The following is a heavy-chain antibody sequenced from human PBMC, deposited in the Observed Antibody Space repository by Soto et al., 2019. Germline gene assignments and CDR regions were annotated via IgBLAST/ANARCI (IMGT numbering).Heavy chain of an antibody. D-gene: IGHD3-10*01. CDR1: GYTFTSYG. CDR2: ISAYNGNT. Sequence: QVQLVQSGAEVKKPGASVKVSCKASGYTFTSYGISWVRQAPGQGLEWMGWISAYNGNTNYAQKLQGRVTMTTDTSTSTAYMERRSLRSDDTAVYYCARVRYYGSGSYYPPFDYWGQGTLVTVSS. V-gene: IGHV1-18*01. J-gene: IGHJ4*02. CDR3: ARVRYYGSGSYYPPFDY.